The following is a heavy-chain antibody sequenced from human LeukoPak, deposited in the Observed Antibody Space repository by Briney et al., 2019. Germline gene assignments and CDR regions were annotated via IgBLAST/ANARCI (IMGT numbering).Heavy chain of an antibody. CDR3: ASGGDSSSWYTDAFDI. J-gene: IGHJ3*02. V-gene: IGHV3-53*04. CDR1: GFTVSSNY. CDR2: IYSGGST. D-gene: IGHD6-13*01. Sequence: GGSLRLSCAASGFTVSSNYMSWVRQAPGKGLEWVSVIYSGGSTYYADSVKGRFTISRHNSKNTLYLQMNSLRAEDTAVYYCASGGDSSSWYTDAFDIWGQGTMVTVSS.